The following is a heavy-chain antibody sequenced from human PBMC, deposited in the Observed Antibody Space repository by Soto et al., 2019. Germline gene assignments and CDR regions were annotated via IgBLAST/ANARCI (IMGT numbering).Heavy chain of an antibody. V-gene: IGHV4-30-4*02. Sequence: SETLSLTCTVSGGSISSGDYYWSWIRQPPGKGLEWIGYIYYSGSTYYNPSLKSRVTISVDTSKNQFSLKLSSVTAADTAVYYCAREYSGYDQTFDYWGQGTLVTVSS. CDR3: AREYSGYDQTFDY. CDR1: GGSISSGDYY. J-gene: IGHJ4*02. D-gene: IGHD5-12*01. CDR2: IYYSGST.